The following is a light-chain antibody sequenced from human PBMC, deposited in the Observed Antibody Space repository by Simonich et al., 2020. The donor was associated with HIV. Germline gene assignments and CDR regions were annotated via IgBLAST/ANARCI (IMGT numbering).Light chain of an antibody. Sequence: DIQMTQSPSSLSASVGDRVTITCRASQSINNYLNWYQQKPGKAPKLLIYAASSLQSGVPSRFSGSGSGTDYTLTISSLQPEDFATYYCQQYYSTPQLTFGGGTKVEIK. V-gene: IGKV1-39*01. J-gene: IGKJ4*01. CDR2: AAS. CDR3: QQYYSTPQLT. CDR1: QSINNY.